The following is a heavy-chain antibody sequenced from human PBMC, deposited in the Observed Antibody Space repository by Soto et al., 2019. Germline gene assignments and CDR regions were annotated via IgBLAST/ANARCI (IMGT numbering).Heavy chain of an antibody. V-gene: IGHV1-18*01. J-gene: IGHJ6*02. CDR1: GYRFTSYG. Sequence: ASVKVSCKASGYRFTSYGIGWVRQAPGQGLEWMGWINAYNGNTNYAQNLQGRVTLTTDTSTSTAYMELRSLRSNDTAVYYCAMVGVYVTPSPQDVWGQGTTVTVSS. CDR3: AMVGVYVTPSPQDV. CDR2: INAYNGNT. D-gene: IGHD3-16*01.